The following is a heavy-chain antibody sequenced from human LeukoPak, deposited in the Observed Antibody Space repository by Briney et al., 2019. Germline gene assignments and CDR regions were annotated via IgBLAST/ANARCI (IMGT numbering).Heavy chain of an antibody. Sequence: SETLSLTCAVYGGSFSGYYWSWIRQPPGKGLEWIGEINHSGSTNYNPSLKSRVTISVDTSKNQFSLKLSSVTAADTAVYYCATRTSVYDFWSGYYNSDAFDYWGQGTLVTVSS. CDR2: INHSGST. D-gene: IGHD3-3*01. CDR3: ATRTSVYDFWSGYYNSDAFDY. V-gene: IGHV4-34*01. CDR1: GGSFSGYY. J-gene: IGHJ4*02.